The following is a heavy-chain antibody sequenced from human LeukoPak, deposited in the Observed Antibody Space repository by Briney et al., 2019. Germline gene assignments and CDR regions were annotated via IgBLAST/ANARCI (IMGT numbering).Heavy chain of an antibody. CDR2: ISAYNGNT. V-gene: IGHV1-18*01. D-gene: IGHD3-22*01. CDR1: GYTFTTYG. Sequence: ASVKVPCKASGYTFTTYGISWVRQAPRHGLEWMGWISAYNGNTNYAQKLQGRVTMTTDTSTSTAYMELRSLRSDDTAVYYCARDSDYDSSGALFDYWGQGTLVTVSS. J-gene: IGHJ4*02. CDR3: ARDSDYDSSGALFDY.